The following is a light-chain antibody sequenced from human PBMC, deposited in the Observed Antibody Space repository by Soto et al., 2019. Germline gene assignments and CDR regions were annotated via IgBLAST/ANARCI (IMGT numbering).Light chain of an antibody. V-gene: IGKV1-27*01. Sequence: DIQMTQSPSSLSASVGDRVTITYRASQGVSNYLAWYQQKPGKVPRLLIYAASTLQSGVPSRFSGSGSGTDFTLTISSLQPEDVATYYCQKYKSAPWTFGQGTKVEIK. J-gene: IGKJ1*01. CDR1: QGVSNY. CDR3: QKYKSAPWT. CDR2: AAS.